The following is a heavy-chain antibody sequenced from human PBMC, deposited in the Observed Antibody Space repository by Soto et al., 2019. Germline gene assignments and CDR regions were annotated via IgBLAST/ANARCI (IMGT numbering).Heavy chain of an antibody. D-gene: IGHD3-22*01. Sequence: GGSLRLSCAASGFTFSSYGMHWVRQAPGKGLEWVAVIWYDGSNTYYADSVKGRFTISRDNSKNTLYLQMNSLRAEDTAVYYCARDNSMGYYGSSGYYLDYWGQGTLVTVSS. CDR1: GFTFSSYG. CDR2: IWYDGSNT. J-gene: IGHJ4*02. V-gene: IGHV3-33*01. CDR3: ARDNSMGYYGSSGYYLDY.